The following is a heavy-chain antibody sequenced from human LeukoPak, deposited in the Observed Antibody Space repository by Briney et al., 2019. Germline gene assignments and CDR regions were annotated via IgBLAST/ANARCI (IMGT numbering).Heavy chain of an antibody. V-gene: IGHV4-31*03. Sequence: KASQTLSLTCTVSGGSISSGGYYWSWIRQHPGKGLEWIGYIYYSGSTYYNPSLKGRVTISVDTSKNQFSLKLSSVTAADTAVYYCARVPRPYDYASSILVEYYFDYWGQGTLVTVSS. J-gene: IGHJ4*02. CDR2: IYYSGST. D-gene: IGHD3-22*01. CDR1: GGSISSGGYY. CDR3: ARVPRPYDYASSILVEYYFDY.